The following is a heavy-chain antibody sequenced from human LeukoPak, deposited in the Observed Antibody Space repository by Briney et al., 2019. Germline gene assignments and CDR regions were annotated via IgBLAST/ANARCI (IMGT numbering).Heavy chain of an antibody. D-gene: IGHD3-22*01. Sequence: SETLSLTCTVSGGSISSGSYYWSWIRQPAGKGLEWIGRIYTSGSTNYNPSLKSRVTISVDTSKNQFSLKLSSVTAADTAVYYCARVSYDMASWGQGTLVTVSS. CDR1: GGSISSGSYY. V-gene: IGHV4-61*02. J-gene: IGHJ5*02. CDR3: ARVSYDMAS. CDR2: IYTSGST.